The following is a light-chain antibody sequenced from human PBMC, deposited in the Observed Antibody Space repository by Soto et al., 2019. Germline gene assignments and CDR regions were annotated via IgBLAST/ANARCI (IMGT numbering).Light chain of an antibody. Sequence: AIQLTHSPSSLSASVGDRVTITCRASQGISIALAWYQQKPGKAPNVLIYDASSLQSGVPSRFSGSGSGTDFTLTISSLQPEDFATYYCQQFNIYPLTFGGGTKVEIK. V-gene: IGKV1-13*02. CDR2: DAS. CDR1: QGISIA. J-gene: IGKJ4*01. CDR3: QQFNIYPLT.